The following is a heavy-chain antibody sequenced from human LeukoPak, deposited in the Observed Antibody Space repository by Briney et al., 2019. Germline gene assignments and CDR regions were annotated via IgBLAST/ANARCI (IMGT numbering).Heavy chain of an antibody. CDR1: GFTFSNYL. D-gene: IGHD2-15*01. CDR3: ARVLRYCSGGNCYSGDLGYMDV. J-gene: IGHJ6*03. Sequence: GGSLRLSCVASGFTFSNYLMSWVRQAPGKGLEWVANIEQDGSEKYYGDSVKGRFTISRDNAKISMYLQMNSLRSEDTAVYYCARVLRYCSGGNCYSGDLGYMDVWGKGTTVTISS. CDR2: IEQDGSEK. V-gene: IGHV3-7*03.